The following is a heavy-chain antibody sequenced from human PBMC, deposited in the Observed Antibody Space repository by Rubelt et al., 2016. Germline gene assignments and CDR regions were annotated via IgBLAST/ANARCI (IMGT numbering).Heavy chain of an antibody. CDR1: GGSFSGYY. CDR3: ARVTGARGY. CDR2: VSGSGTNT. D-gene: IGHD1-26*01. J-gene: IGHJ4*02. V-gene: IGHV3-11*04. Sequence: QVQLQQWGAGLLKPSETLSLTCAVYGGSFSGYYWSWVRQAPGKGLEWVSGVSGSGTNTYYADSVKGRFTISRGNAKNSLYLQMNSRRAEDTAVYYCARVTGARGYWGQGTLVTVSS.